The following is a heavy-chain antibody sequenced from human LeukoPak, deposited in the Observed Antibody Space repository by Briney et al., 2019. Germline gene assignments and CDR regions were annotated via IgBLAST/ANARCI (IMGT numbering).Heavy chain of an antibody. CDR1: GYTLTELS. V-gene: IGHV1-24*01. CDR3: ATPVQSYSGSYYYFDY. D-gene: IGHD1-26*01. Sequence: ASVKVSCKVSGYTLTELSMHWVRQAPGKGLEWMGGFDPEDGETIYARKFQGRVTMTEDTSTDTAYMELSSLRSEDTAVYYCATPVQSYSGSYYYFDYWGQGTLVTVSS. J-gene: IGHJ4*02. CDR2: FDPEDGET.